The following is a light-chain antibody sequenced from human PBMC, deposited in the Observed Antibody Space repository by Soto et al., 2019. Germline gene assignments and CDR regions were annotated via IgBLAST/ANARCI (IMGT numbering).Light chain of an antibody. Sequence: AIQMTQSPSSLSASVGDRVTITCRASQDIRTELGWYQQKPGNAPKLLIYATSILKSGVPSRFSGSGSGTDFTLIISSLQPEDFANYYCLQDYSYPRTFGQGTKVEIK. CDR3: LQDYSYPRT. J-gene: IGKJ1*01. CDR2: ATS. V-gene: IGKV1-6*01. CDR1: QDIRTE.